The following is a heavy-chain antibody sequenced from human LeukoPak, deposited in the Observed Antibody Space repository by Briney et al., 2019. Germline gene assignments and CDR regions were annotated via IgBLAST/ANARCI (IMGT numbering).Heavy chain of an antibody. CDR1: GFTFSSYW. CDR2: INSDGSGT. CDR3: TRLMTTVTTAAFDI. D-gene: IGHD4-17*01. Sequence: GGSLRLSCAASGFTFSSYWMHWVRQAPGKGLVWVSRINSDGSGTTYADSVKGRFTISRDNARNTLYLQMNSLRAEDTAVYYCTRLMTTVTTAAFDIRGQGTMVTVSS. J-gene: IGHJ3*02. V-gene: IGHV3-74*01.